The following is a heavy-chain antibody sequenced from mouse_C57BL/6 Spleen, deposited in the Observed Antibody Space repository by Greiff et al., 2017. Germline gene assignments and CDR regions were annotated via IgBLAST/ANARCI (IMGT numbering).Heavy chain of an antibody. CDR1: GFSLTSYG. CDR3: ASPEAWFAY. CDR2: IWSGGST. V-gene: IGHV2-4*01. Sequence: QVQLQQSGPGLVQPSQSLSITCTVSGFSLTSYGVHWVRQPPGKGLEWLGVIWSGGSTDYNAAFISRLSISKDNSKSQVFFKMNSLQADDTAIYYCASPEAWFAYWGQGTLVTVSA. J-gene: IGHJ3*01.